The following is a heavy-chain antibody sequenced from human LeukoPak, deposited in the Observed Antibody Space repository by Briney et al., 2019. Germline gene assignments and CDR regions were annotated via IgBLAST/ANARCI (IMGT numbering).Heavy chain of an antibody. CDR1: GFSLSDTGMR. CDR3: ARMRSDSSGLFDY. V-gene: IGHV2-70*04. J-gene: IGHJ4*02. CDR2: IDWDGDT. Sequence: SGPALVKPTQTLTLTSTFSGFSLSDTGMRVNWIRQPPGKALEWLARIDWDGDTFYSRALRSRLTISKDTSKNQVVLTMINMDPVDTATYYCARMRSDSSGLFDYWGQGTLVTVSS. D-gene: IGHD3-22*01.